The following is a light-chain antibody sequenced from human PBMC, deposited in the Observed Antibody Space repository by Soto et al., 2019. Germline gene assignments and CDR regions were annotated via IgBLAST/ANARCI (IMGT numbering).Light chain of an antibody. CDR3: QQRSDWPWT. CDR2: DVS. Sequence: EIVLTQSPATLSSFPGDRVTLSCRASQSVSNNYLAWYQQKPGQAPRLLVYDVSNRATGIPARFSGGGSGTDFTLTISNLEPEDFAVYYCQQRSDWPWTFGQGTKVDIK. V-gene: IGKV3-11*01. J-gene: IGKJ1*01. CDR1: QSVSNNY.